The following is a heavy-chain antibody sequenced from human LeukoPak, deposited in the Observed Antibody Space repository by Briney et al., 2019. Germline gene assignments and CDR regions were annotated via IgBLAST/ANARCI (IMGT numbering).Heavy chain of an antibody. CDR1: GFTFSSYS. CDR2: ISGSSSTI. Sequence: GGSLRLSCAASGFTFSSYSMNWVRQAPGKGLEWVSYISGSSSTIYYADSVKGRFTISRDNAKNSLYLQMNSLRDEDTAVYYCARSGYSSSWYHFGYWGQGTLVTVSS. D-gene: IGHD6-13*01. CDR3: ARSGYSSSWYHFGY. V-gene: IGHV3-48*02. J-gene: IGHJ4*02.